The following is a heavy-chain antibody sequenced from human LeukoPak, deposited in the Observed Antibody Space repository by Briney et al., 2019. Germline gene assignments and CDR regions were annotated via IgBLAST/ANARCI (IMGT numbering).Heavy chain of an antibody. J-gene: IGHJ4*02. CDR3: ARVQTTGLLEWLY. Sequence: ASVKVSCKALGYTFTDYYMHWVRQAPGQGLEWMGWINGNSGDTKYAQKFQGRVTMTRDTSISTAYMELSRLRSDDTAIYYCARVQTTGLLEWLYWGQGALVTVSS. V-gene: IGHV1-2*02. D-gene: IGHD3-3*01. CDR1: GYTFTDYY. CDR2: INGNSGDT.